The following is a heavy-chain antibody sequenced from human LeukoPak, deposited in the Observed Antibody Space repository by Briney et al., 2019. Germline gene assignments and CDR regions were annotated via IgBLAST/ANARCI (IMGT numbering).Heavy chain of an antibody. V-gene: IGHV4-34*01. CDR1: GGSFSGYY. D-gene: IGHD6-13*01. CDR2: INHSGST. CDR3: ARGEQQLVAFDY. Sequence: PSETLSLTCAVYGGSFSGYYWSWIRQPPGKGREWIGEINHSGSTNYNPCLKSRVTISVDTSKNQFSLKLSSVTAADTAVYYCARGEQQLVAFDYWGQGTLVTVSS. J-gene: IGHJ4*02.